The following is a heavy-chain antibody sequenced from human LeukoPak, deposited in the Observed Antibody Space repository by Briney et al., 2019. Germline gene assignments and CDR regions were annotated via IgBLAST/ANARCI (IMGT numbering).Heavy chain of an antibody. CDR1: AYSFTSYW. CDR3: ARLRRSVAGTTDFDY. V-gene: IGHV5-51*01. J-gene: IGHJ4*02. CDR2: IYPGDSDT. Sequence: GESLKISCKGSAYSFTSYWIGWVRQMPGKGLEWMGIIYPGDSDTRYSPSFQGQVTISADKSIRTAYLQWSSLKASDTAMYYCARLRRSVAGTTDFDYWGQGTLVTVSS. D-gene: IGHD6-19*01.